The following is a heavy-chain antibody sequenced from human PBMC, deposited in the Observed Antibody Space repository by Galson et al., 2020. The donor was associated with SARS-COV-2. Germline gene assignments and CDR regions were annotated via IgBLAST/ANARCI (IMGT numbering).Heavy chain of an antibody. Sequence: ASVKVSCKASGYTFTDYGISWVRQAPGQGLEWMGWTSVYNGDTNYVQKLQGRVTMTTDTSTSTAYMELRSLRSDDTAVYYCVRDLSGWSNGWYFDLWGRGSLVTVSS. CDR2: TSVYNGDT. V-gene: IGHV1-18*04. D-gene: IGHD6-19*01. CDR1: GYTFTDYG. CDR3: VRDLSGWSNGWYFDL. J-gene: IGHJ2*01.